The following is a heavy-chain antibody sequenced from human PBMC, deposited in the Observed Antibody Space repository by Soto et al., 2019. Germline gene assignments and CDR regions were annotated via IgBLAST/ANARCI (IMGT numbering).Heavy chain of an antibody. Sequence: QVQLQESGPGLVKPSETLSLTCTVSCGSVSSGSYDWSWILQPPGTGLEWIGYIYYTGSTHYNPSLKSRVNSAVDPSTSQLSRRLSSVSAADTAVYYCARDLYSRISNGWWCDPCGQETLVTVSS. V-gene: IGHV4-61*01. CDR1: CGSVSSGSYD. D-gene: IGHD6-13*01. CDR3: ARDLYSRISNGWWCDP. J-gene: IGHJ5*02. CDR2: IYYTGST.